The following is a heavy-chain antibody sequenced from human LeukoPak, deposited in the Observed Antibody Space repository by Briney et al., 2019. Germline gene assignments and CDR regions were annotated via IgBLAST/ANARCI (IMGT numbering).Heavy chain of an antibody. J-gene: IGHJ4*02. D-gene: IGHD6-13*01. Sequence: SETLSLTCTISGGSISSGSYYWNWIRQPAGKGLEWIGRIYTSGSTNYTPSPKSRVTISLDTSKNQFSLKLSSVTAADTAVYYCARAFQLGSYSSSFDYWGQGTLVTVSS. CDR3: ARAFQLGSYSSSFDY. V-gene: IGHV4-61*02. CDR2: IYTSGST. CDR1: GGSISSGSYY.